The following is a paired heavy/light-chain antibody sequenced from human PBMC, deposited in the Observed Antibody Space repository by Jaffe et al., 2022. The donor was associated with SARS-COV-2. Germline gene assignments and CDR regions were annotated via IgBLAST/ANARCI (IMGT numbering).Heavy chain of an antibody. CDR2: IKSKTDGGTT. D-gene: IGHD2-8*02. CDR1: GFTFTDAW. CDR3: TAGTGRTDFDY. J-gene: IGHJ4*02. V-gene: IGHV3-15*01. Sequence: EVQLVESGGGSVKPGDSLRLSCAASGFTFTDAWMSWVRQAPGKGLEWVGRIKSKTDGGTTDSAAPVKGRITISRDDSKNMVHLQMNSLKTEDTAVYYCTAGTGRTDFDYWGQGTLVTVSS.
Light chain of an antibody. CDR3: QQYYSAPLT. CDR1: QNILHSFNNNDY. CDR2: WAS. V-gene: IGKV4-1*01. J-gene: IGKJ4*01. Sequence: DIVMTQSPDSLAVSLGERATINCKSSQNILHSFNNNDYLAWYQHKPGQPPKLLIYWASTRESGVPDRFSGSGSGTDFALTISSLQAEDVAVYYCQQYYSAPLTFGGGTKVEIK.